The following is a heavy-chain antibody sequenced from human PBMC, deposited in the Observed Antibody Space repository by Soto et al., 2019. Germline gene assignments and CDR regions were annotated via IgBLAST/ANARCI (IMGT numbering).Heavy chain of an antibody. V-gene: IGHV3-48*03. CDR2: ISSSGITT. J-gene: IGHJ5*01. CDR1: GFTLRNYE. CDR3: ARYGTRADW. Sequence: PGGCRRLSCAASGFTLRNYERNWVRKDPGKGLEWISYISSSGITTYYADFAAGRFTISRDNAKVSLYLHLNSLRVEDTAVYYCARYGTRADWWGLGTQVTVSS. D-gene: IGHD1-1*01.